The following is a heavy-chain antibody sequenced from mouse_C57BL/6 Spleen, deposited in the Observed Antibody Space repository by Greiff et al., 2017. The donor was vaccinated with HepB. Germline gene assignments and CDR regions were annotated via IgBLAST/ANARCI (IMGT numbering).Heavy chain of an antibody. D-gene: IGHD2-4*01. V-gene: IGHV1-15*01. Sequence: VQLQQSGAELVRPGASVTLSCKASGYTFTDYEMHWVKRTPVHGLEWIGAIDPETGGTAYNQKFKGKAILTADKSSSTAYMELRSLTSEDSAVYYCTRWRVIDYPFAYWGPGTLVTVSA. CDR2: IDPETGGT. CDR1: GYTFTDYE. J-gene: IGHJ3*01. CDR3: TRWRVIDYPFAY.